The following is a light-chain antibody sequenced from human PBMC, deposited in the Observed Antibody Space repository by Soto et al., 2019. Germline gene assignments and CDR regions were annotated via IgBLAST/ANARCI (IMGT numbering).Light chain of an antibody. CDR2: GAS. CDR3: QQYYTYST. V-gene: IGKV1-5*03. CDR1: QSISGW. J-gene: IGKJ1*01. Sequence: DIQMTQSPSTLSASVGDRVTITCRASQSISGWLAWYQQKPGKAPKLLIYGASSLEGGVPSRFSGSASGTEFTLTISSLQPDDFATYYCQQYYTYSTFGQGTRWIS.